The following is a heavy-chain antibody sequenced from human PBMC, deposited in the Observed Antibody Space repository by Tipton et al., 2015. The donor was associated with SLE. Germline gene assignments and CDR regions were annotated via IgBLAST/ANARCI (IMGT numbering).Heavy chain of an antibody. Sequence: PGLVKPSETLSLSCTVSGGSISSNSYYWGWIRQPPGKGLEWIGEINHSGSTNYNPSLKSRVTISVDTSKSQFSLNLSSVTAADTAVYYCARLVTKRAWFDPWGQGTLVTVSS. J-gene: IGHJ5*02. CDR1: GGSISSNSYY. CDR3: ARLVTKRAWFDP. D-gene: IGHD6-13*01. CDR2: INHSGST. V-gene: IGHV4-39*07.